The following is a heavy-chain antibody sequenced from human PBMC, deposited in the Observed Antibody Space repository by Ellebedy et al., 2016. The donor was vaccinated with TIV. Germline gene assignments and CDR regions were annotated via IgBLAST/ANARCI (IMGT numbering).Heavy chain of an antibody. CDR1: GGTFSSYA. J-gene: IGHJ6*02. V-gene: IGHV1-69*13. Sequence: SVKVSXKASGGTFSSYAISWVRQAPGQGLEWMGGIIPIFGTANYAQKFQGGVTITADESTSTAYMELSSLRSEDTAVYYCARGGGSSTSCYPLSCPYYYGMDVWGQGTTVTVSS. CDR3: ARGGGSSTSCYPLSCPYYYGMDV. CDR2: IIPIFGTA. D-gene: IGHD2-2*01.